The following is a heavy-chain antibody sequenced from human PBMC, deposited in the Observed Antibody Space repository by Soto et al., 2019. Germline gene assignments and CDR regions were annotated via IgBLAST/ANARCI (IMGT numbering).Heavy chain of an antibody. CDR1: GGSISSSSYY. V-gene: IGHV4-39*01. J-gene: IGHJ4*02. CDR3: ARRYDFWSGYSMAIDY. CDR2: IYYSGST. D-gene: IGHD3-3*01. Sequence: SETLSLTCTVSGGSISSSSYYWGWTRQPPGKGLERIGIIYYSGSTYYNPSLKSRVTISVDTSKNQFSLKLSSVTAADTAVYYCARRYDFWSGYSMAIDYWGQGTLVTVSS.